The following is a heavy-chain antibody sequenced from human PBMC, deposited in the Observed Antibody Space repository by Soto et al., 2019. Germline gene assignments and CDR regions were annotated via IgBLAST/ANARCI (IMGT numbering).Heavy chain of an antibody. CDR3: ARDAAPTLNYPHGMDV. D-gene: IGHD1-7*01. CDR2: TLYRSSKWYN. CDR1: VDSVSTNIAA. V-gene: IGHV6-1*01. Sequence: SQTLSLTCAISVDSVSTNIAAWSCIRQSPSRGLEWLGRTLYRSSKWYNEYAVSVKSRMTINPDTSKNQFSLQLNSVTPEDTAVYYCARDAAPTLNYPHGMDVWGQGTAVTVSS. J-gene: IGHJ6*02.